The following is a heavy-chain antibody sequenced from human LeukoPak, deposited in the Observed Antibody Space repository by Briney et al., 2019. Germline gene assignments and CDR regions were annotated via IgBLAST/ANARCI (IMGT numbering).Heavy chain of an antibody. CDR1: GGSISSSSYY. CDR3: ARDGCSGGSCYPFDY. D-gene: IGHD2-15*01. J-gene: IGHJ4*02. Sequence: PSETLSLTCTVSGGSISSSSYYWGWIRQPPGKGLEWIGSIYYSGSTYYNPSLKSRVTISVDTSKNQFSLKLSSVTAADTAVYYCARDGCSGGSCYPFDYWGQGTLVTVSS. V-gene: IGHV4-39*07. CDR2: IYYSGST.